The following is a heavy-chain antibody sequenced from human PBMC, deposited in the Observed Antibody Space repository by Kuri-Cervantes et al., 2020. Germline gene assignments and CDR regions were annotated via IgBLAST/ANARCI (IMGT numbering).Heavy chain of an antibody. D-gene: IGHD4-17*01. J-gene: IGHJ4*02. CDR3: ARDDMTTVTTEDY. CDR1: GLTFSDWY. V-gene: IGHV3-11*04. CDR2: INPSGSTV. Sequence: GGSLRLSCAASGLTFSDWYMSWIRQAPGKGLEWVSYINPSGSTVYYANSVKGRFTISRDNAKNSLYLQMNSLRAEDTAVYYCARDDMTTVTTEDYWGQGTLVTVSS.